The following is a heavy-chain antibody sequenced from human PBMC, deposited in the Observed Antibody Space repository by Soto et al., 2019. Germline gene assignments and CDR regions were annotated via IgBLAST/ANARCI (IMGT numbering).Heavy chain of an antibody. CDR2: IIPIFGTA. CDR1: GGTFSSYA. V-gene: IGHV1-69*01. Sequence: QVQLVQSGAEVKKPGSSVKVSCKASGGTFSSYAISWVRQAPGQGLEWMGGIIPIFGTANYAQKFQGRVTITADESTSTAYMELSSLRSEVTAVYYCARDRAPPAGTSTYYYYYYGMDVWGQGTTVTVSS. J-gene: IGHJ6*02. D-gene: IGHD6-13*01. CDR3: ARDRAPPAGTSTYYYYYYGMDV.